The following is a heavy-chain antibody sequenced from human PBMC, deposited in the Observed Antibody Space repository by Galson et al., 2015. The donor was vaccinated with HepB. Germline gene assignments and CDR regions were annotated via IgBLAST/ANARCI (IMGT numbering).Heavy chain of an antibody. CDR2: INHSGST. J-gene: IGHJ3*02. V-gene: IGHV4-34*01. Sequence: SETLSLTCAVYGGSFSGYYWSWIRQPPGKGLEWIGEINHSGSTNYNPSLKSRVTISVDTSKNQFSLKLSSVTAADTTVYYCARVPSVLRYFDWFLDAFDIWGQGTMVTVSS. CDR1: GGSFSGYY. D-gene: IGHD3-9*01. CDR3: ARVPSVLRYFDWFLDAFDI.